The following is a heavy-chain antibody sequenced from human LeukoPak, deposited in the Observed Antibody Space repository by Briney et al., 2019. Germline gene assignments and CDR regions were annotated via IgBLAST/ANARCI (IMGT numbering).Heavy chain of an antibody. J-gene: IGHJ4*02. Sequence: GGSLRLSCAASGFTFSIYWMSWVRQAPGKGLEWVANINQDGSQKYYVDSVKGRFTISRDNAKNSLYLQMNSLRAEDTAVYYCVRDRGRASVDYWGQGTLVTVSS. D-gene: IGHD1-26*01. CDR1: GFTFSIYW. CDR2: INQDGSQK. CDR3: VRDRGRASVDY. V-gene: IGHV3-7*01.